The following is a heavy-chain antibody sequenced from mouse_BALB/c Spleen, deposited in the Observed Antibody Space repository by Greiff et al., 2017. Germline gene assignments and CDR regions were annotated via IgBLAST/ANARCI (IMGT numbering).Heavy chain of an antibody. Sequence: EVQLVESGPGLVKPSQSLSLTCTVTGYSITSDYAWNWIRQFPGNKLEWMGYISYSGSTSYNPSLKSRISITRDTSKNQFFLQLNSVTTEDTATYYCARLDGNYVPYAMDYWGQGTSVTVSS. D-gene: IGHD2-1*01. J-gene: IGHJ4*01. CDR3: ARLDGNYVPYAMDY. CDR2: ISYSGST. CDR1: GYSITSDYA. V-gene: IGHV3-2*02.